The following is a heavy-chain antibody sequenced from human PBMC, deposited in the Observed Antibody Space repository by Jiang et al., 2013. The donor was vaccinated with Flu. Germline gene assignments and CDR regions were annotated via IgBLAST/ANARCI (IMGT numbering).Heavy chain of an antibody. CDR2: IYYSGST. Sequence: GLVKPSETLSLTCTVSGGSISSNSYYWGWIRQPPGKGLEWIGSIYYSGSTYYNPSLKSRVTISVDTSKNQFSLKLSSVTAADTAVYYCARPNVNFGELLYYFDYWGQGTLVTVSS. V-gene: IGHV4-39*01. J-gene: IGHJ4*02. CDR1: GGSISSNSYY. CDR3: ARPNVNFGELLYYFDY. D-gene: IGHD3-10*01.